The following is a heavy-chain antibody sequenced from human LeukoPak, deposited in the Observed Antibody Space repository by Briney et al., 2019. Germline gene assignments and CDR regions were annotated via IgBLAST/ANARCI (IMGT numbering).Heavy chain of an antibody. J-gene: IGHJ3*02. Sequence: PSQTLSLTCTVSGGSISSGGYYWSWIRQHQGKGLEWIGYIYYSGSTYYNPSLKSRVTISVDTSKNQFSLKLSSVTAADTAVYYCARYRKIAVAGTGDAFDIWGQGTMVTVSS. D-gene: IGHD6-19*01. CDR3: ARYRKIAVAGTGDAFDI. CDR2: IYYSGST. CDR1: GGSISSGGYY. V-gene: IGHV4-31*03.